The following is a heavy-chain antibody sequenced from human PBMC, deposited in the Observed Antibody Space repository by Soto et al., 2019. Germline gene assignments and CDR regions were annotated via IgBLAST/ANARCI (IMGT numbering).Heavy chain of an antibody. CDR2: IIPIFGTA. J-gene: IGHJ4*02. CDR1: GGTFSSYA. Sequence: SVKVSCKASGGTFSSYAISWVRQAPGQGLEWMGGIIPIFGTANYAQKFQGRVTITADESTSTAYMELSSLRSEDTAVYYCARCYGYDYGDYYFDYWGQGTLVTVSS. V-gene: IGHV1-69*13. D-gene: IGHD4-17*01. CDR3: ARCYGYDYGDYYFDY.